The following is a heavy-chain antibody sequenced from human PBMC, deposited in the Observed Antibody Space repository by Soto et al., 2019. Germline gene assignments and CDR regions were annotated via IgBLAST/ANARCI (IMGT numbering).Heavy chain of an antibody. Sequence: PGGSLRLSCSVSGFTFSNSAMGWVRQAQGKGLEWVSTIIATGFTTYYADSVRGRFTISRDNFQNTLYLQMNSLRVEDTAIYYCARGPNDFDFWGQGTLVTVSS. J-gene: IGHJ4*02. CDR2: IIATGFTT. CDR3: ARGPNDFDF. CDR1: GFTFSNSA. V-gene: IGHV3-23*01.